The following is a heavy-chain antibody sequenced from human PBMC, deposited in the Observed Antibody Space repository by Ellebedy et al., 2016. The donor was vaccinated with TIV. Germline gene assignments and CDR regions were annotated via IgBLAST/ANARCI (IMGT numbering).Heavy chain of an antibody. D-gene: IGHD2-21*02. CDR3: ARGGYCGGDCYLPGDY. CDR1: GGTFSSYA. Sequence: SVKVSCXASGGTFSSYAISWVRQAPGQGLEWMGGIIPIFGTANYAQKFQGRVTITADESTSTAYMELSSLRSEDTAVYYCARGGYCGGDCYLPGDYWGQGTLVTVSS. V-gene: IGHV1-69*13. CDR2: IIPIFGTA. J-gene: IGHJ4*02.